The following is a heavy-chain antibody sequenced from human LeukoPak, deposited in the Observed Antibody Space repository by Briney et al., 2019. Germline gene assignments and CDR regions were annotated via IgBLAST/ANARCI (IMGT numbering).Heavy chain of an antibody. D-gene: IGHD3-3*01. CDR3: AKRGGTIFGVVYHFDY. CDR1: GFTFSSYA. J-gene: IGHJ4*02. CDR2: ISGSGGST. Sequence: PGGSLRLSCAASGFTFSSYAMSWVRQAPGKGLEWVSAISGSGGSTYYADSVKGRFTISRDNSKNTLYLQMNSLRAEDTAVYYCAKRGGTIFGVVYHFDYWGQGTLVTVSS. V-gene: IGHV3-23*01.